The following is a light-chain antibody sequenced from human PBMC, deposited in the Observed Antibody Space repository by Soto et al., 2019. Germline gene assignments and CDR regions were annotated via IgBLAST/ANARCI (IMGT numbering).Light chain of an antibody. V-gene: IGKV3-11*01. CDR3: QQRSNWPYT. CDR1: QSVSSY. CDR2: DAS. Sequence: EIVLTQSPATLSLSPGERATLSCRASQSVSSYLAWYQQKPGQAPRLLIYDASNRATGIPARFSGSASGTDFTLTISSLEPEDFGVYYCQQRSNWPYTFGQGTKLEIK. J-gene: IGKJ2*01.